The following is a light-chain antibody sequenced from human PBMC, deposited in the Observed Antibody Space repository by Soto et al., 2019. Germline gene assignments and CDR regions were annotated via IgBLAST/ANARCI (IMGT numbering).Light chain of an antibody. J-gene: IGLJ1*01. CDR2: EGN. CDR3: CSYAGSSPLYV. Sequence: QSALTQPASMSGSPGQSITISCTGTSNDIGGYDSVSWYQQSPGKVPRLIIYEGNKRPSGVSNRFSGSKSGKTASLTISGLQAEDEGTYYCCSYAGSSPLYVFGTGTKLTVL. V-gene: IGLV2-23*01. CDR1: SNDIGGYDS.